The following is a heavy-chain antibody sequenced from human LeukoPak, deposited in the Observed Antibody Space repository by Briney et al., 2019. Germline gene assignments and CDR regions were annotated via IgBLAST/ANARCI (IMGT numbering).Heavy chain of an antibody. CDR2: ISGYNGNA. CDR3: ARDAGYCGSETCYDDAFDI. V-gene: IGHV1-18*01. Sequence: ASVKVSCKASGYTFTNYGLSWVRQAAGQGLEWMGWISGYNGNATYTQKLQGRVIMTTDTSTTTAYMDLRSLRSDDTAVYYCARDAGYCGSETCYDDAFDIWGQGTMVTVSS. CDR1: GYTFTNYG. J-gene: IGHJ3*02. D-gene: IGHD2-2*01.